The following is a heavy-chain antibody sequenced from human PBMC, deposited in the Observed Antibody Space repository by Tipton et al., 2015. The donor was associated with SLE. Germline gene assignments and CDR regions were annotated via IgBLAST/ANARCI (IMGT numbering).Heavy chain of an antibody. V-gene: IGHV3-21*01. Sequence: SLRLSCAASGFTFSSYSMNWVRQAPGKGLEWVSSISSSSSYIYYADSVKGRFTISRDNAKNSLYLQMNSLRAEDTAVYYCARVRGGYNQAVTDYWGQGTLVTVSS. CDR1: GFTFSSYS. CDR3: ARVRGGYNQAVTDY. J-gene: IGHJ4*02. D-gene: IGHD5-24*01. CDR2: ISSSSSYI.